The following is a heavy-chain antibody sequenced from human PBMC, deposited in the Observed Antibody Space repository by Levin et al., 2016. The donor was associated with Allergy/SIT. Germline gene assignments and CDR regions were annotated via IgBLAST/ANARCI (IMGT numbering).Heavy chain of an antibody. Sequence: SETLSLTCTVSGGSVNTYYWSWIRHAPGKGLEWIGCIFYRRSTNYNPSLKSRLTISVDTSRNQFSLNLSSVTAADTAMYYCGRTVWPYGSSSSEVEWWGQGTPVTVSS. V-gene: IGHV4-59*02. CDR2: IFYRRST. J-gene: IGHJ4*02. CDR1: GGSVNTYY. CDR3: GRTVWPYGSSSSEVEW. D-gene: IGHD2-2*01.